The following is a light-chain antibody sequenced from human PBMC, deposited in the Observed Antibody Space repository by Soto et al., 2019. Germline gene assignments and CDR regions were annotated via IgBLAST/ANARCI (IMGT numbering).Light chain of an antibody. J-gene: IGKJ2*01. V-gene: IGKV3-11*01. Sequence: EIVLTQSPATLSLSPGERATLSCRASQSVGSYLGWYQHKPGQAPMLLIYDASNRAPGIPARFSGSGSGTDFALTISSLEPEDLAVYYCQQRSNWPRGPFGQGTKLEIK. CDR3: QQRSNWPRGP. CDR2: DAS. CDR1: QSVGSY.